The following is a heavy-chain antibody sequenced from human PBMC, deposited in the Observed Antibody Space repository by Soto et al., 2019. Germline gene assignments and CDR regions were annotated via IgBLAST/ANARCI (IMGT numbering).Heavy chain of an antibody. CDR2: TYYRSKWYN. Sequence: SQTLSLTCAISGDSVSSNSAAWNWIRQSPSRGLEWLGRTYYRSKWYNDYAVSVKSRITINPDTSKNQFSLQLNSVTPEDTVVYYCARDESSGWYTYYYYGMDVWGQGTTVTVSS. V-gene: IGHV6-1*01. J-gene: IGHJ6*02. CDR1: GDSVSSNSAA. D-gene: IGHD6-19*01. CDR3: ARDESSGWYTYYYYGMDV.